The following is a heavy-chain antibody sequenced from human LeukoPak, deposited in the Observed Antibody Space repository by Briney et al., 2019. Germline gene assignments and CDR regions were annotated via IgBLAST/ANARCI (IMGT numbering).Heavy chain of an antibody. V-gene: IGHV3-23*01. J-gene: IGHJ6*03. CDR1: GFTFTSYS. D-gene: IGHD4-23*01. Sequence: GGSLRLSCAASGFTFTSYSMNWVRQAPGKGLEWVSAISGSGGSTYYADSVKGRFTISRDNSKNTLYLQMNSLRAEDTAVYYCARGHYGGNSRMGRYYYMDVWGKGTTVTISS. CDR2: ISGSGGST. CDR3: ARGHYGGNSRMGRYYYMDV.